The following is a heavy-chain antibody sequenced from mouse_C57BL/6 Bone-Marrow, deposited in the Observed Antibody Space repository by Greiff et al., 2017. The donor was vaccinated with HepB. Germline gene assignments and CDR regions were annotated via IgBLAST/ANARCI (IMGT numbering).Heavy chain of an antibody. Sequence: EVMLVESGGGLVKPGGSLKLSCAASGFTFSDYGMHWVRQAPEKGLEWVAYISSGSSTIYYADTVKGRFTISRDNAKNTLFLQMTSLRSEDTAMYYCARRAHYYGSSPYAMDYWGQGTSVTVSS. V-gene: IGHV5-17*01. J-gene: IGHJ4*01. CDR1: GFTFSDYG. D-gene: IGHD1-1*01. CDR3: ARRAHYYGSSPYAMDY. CDR2: ISSGSSTI.